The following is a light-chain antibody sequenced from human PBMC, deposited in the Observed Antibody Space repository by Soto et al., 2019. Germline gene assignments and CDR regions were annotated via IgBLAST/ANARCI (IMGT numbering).Light chain of an antibody. CDR3: QQYNSYWWT. CDR1: QSISSW. CDR2: KAS. Sequence: DIQMTQPPSTLSASVGDRVTITCRASQSISSWLAWYQQKPGKAPKLLIYKASSLESGVPSRFSGSGSGTEFTLTISSLQPDDFATYYCQQYNSYWWTFGQGTKVDIK. J-gene: IGKJ1*01. V-gene: IGKV1-5*03.